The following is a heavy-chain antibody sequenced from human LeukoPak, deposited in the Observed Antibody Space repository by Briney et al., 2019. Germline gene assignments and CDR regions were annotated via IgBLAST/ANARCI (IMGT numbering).Heavy chain of an antibody. J-gene: IGHJ4*02. CDR1: GFTFSSYA. D-gene: IGHD2-2*01. Sequence: GGSLRLSCAASGFTFSSYAMHWVRQAPGKGLEWVAVISYDGSNKYYADSVKGRFTISRDNAKNSLFLQMNNLRVEDTAVYFCAREVLIVLEPAANTIDYWGQGTRVTVSS. CDR2: ISYDGSNK. CDR3: AREVLIVLEPAANTIDY. V-gene: IGHV3-30*04.